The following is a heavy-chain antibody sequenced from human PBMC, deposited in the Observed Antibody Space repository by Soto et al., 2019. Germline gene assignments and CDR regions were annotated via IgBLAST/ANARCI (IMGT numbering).Heavy chain of an antibody. D-gene: IGHD6-13*01. Sequence: LSLTCTVSGXSISSYYWSWIRQPPGKGLEWIGYIYYSGSTNYNPSLKSRVTISVDTSKNQFSLKLSSVTAADTAVYYCARVQGSSQRYYYYGMDVWGQGTTVTVSS. J-gene: IGHJ6*02. CDR2: IYYSGST. CDR3: ARVQGSSQRYYYYGMDV. V-gene: IGHV4-59*01. CDR1: GXSISSYY.